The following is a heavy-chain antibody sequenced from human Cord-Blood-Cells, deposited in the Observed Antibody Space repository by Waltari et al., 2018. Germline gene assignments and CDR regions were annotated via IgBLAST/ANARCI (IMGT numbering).Heavy chain of an antibody. CDR1: GGSISSPH. CDR3: ARDRGSGSYDY. D-gene: IGHD3-10*01. CDR2: IYYSGST. V-gene: IGHV4-59*11. J-gene: IGHJ4*02. Sequence: QVQLQESGPGLVKPSETLSLPCTVSGGSISSPHSTWIRQPPGKGLEWIGYIYYSGSTNYNPSLKSRVTISVDTSKNQFSLKLSSVTAADTAVYYCARDRGSGSYDYWGQGTLVTVSS.